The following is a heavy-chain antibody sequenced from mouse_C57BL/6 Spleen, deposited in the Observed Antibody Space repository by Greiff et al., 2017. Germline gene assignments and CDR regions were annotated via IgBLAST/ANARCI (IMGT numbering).Heavy chain of an antibody. Sequence: VQLQQSGPELVKPGASVKISCKASGYSFTGYYMNWVKQSPEKSLEWIGEINPSTGGTTYNQKFKAKATLTVDKSSSTAYMQLKSLTSEDSAVYYCAGGGYGSPPFAYWGQGALVTVSA. J-gene: IGHJ3*01. CDR3: AGGGYGSPPFAY. CDR1: GYSFTGYY. D-gene: IGHD1-1*01. V-gene: IGHV1-42*01. CDR2: INPSTGGT.